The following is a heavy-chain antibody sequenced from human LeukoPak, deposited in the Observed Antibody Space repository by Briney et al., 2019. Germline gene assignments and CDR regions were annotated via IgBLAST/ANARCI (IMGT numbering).Heavy chain of an antibody. J-gene: IGHJ4*02. Sequence: QPGGSLRLSCAASGFTFSNYWMHWVRQAPGKGLVWVSRINSDGSSTTSADSVKGRFTISRDNAKNTLYLQMNSLRAEDTGVYYCAKGGATVIDYWGQGTLVTVSS. CDR2: INSDGSST. D-gene: IGHD4-17*01. CDR3: AKGGATVIDY. V-gene: IGHV3-74*01. CDR1: GFTFSNYW.